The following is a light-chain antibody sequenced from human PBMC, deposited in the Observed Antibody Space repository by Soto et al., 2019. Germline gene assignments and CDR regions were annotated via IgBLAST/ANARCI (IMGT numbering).Light chain of an antibody. V-gene: IGLV8-61*01. CDR3: VLYVGRGIWV. CDR2: GTK. J-gene: IGLJ3*02. CDR1: SGSVSTSHF. Sequence: QTVVTQEPSFSVSPGGTVTLTCGLSSGSVSTSHFPNWYQQTPGQPPRTLIYGTKTRSSGVPDRFSGSILGIRAALTITGAKADDESDYCCVLYVGRGIWVFGGGTKVTVL.